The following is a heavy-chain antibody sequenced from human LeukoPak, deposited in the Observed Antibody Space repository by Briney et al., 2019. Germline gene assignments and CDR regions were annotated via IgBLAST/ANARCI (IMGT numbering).Heavy chain of an antibody. CDR2: VYTNGDT. CDR3: AGGECVIDWPNYNWLDP. CDR1: AGSISSGNYY. Sequence: SGTLLLTCSVAAGSISSGNYYCSWIRQPAERVVEYIGRVYTNGDTNYNPSLQSRLTISLDTSKNTSSLQLTSLTAADTAVYYCAGGECVIDWPNYNWLDPRGQGTMVTVSS. V-gene: IGHV4-61*02. D-gene: IGHD3-9*01. J-gene: IGHJ5*02.